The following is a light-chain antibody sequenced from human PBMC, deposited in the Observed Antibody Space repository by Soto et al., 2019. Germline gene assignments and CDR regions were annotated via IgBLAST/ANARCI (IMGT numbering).Light chain of an antibody. V-gene: IGKV1-33*01. CDR1: QDISNF. Sequence: DIQMTQSPSSLPASVGDRVSITCQASQDISNFLNWYQQKPGKAPKLLIYDASNLETGVPSRFSGSGSGTDFTFTISILQPEDIATYYCQHYNNLPYTFGQGTKLEIK. CDR3: QHYNNLPYT. J-gene: IGKJ2*01. CDR2: DAS.